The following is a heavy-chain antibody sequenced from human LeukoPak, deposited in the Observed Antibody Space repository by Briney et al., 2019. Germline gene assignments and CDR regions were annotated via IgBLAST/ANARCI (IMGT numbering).Heavy chain of an antibody. D-gene: IGHD3-22*01. Sequence: ASVKVSCKASGYTFTSYDINWVRQAPGQGLEWMGWINPNSGGTNYAQKFQGRVTMTRDTSISTAYMELSRLRSDDTAVYYCARSKVDSSGYYPICYWGQGTLVTVSS. CDR3: ARSKVDSSGYYPICY. J-gene: IGHJ4*02. CDR2: INPNSGGT. V-gene: IGHV1-2*02. CDR1: GYTFTSYD.